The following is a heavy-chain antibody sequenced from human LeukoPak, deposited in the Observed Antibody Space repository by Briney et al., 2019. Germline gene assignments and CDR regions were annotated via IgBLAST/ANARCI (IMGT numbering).Heavy chain of an antibody. J-gene: IGHJ3*02. Sequence: GESLKISCTGSGYTFTSHWIGWVRQMPGKGLEWMGIIYPGDSDSRYSPSFRGQVTISADKSISTAYLQWGSLKASDTAMYYCARLGVSAIRGAFDIWGQGTMVTVSS. CDR1: GYTFTSHW. D-gene: IGHD2-15*01. CDR2: IYPGDSDS. V-gene: IGHV5-51*01. CDR3: ARLGVSAIRGAFDI.